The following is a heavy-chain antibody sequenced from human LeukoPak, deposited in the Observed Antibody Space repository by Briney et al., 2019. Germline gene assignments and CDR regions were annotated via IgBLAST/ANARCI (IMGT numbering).Heavy chain of an antibody. V-gene: IGHV3-21*04. D-gene: IGHD3-3*02. CDR3: ARVLAVGRYFDY. CDR2: ISSSSSYI. J-gene: IGHJ4*02. Sequence: GGSLRLSCAASGFTFSSYSMNWVRQAPGKGLEWVSSISSSSSYIYYADSVKGRFTISRDNSKNTLYLQMNSLRAEDTAVYYCARVLAVGRYFDYWGQGTLVTVSS. CDR1: GFTFSSYS.